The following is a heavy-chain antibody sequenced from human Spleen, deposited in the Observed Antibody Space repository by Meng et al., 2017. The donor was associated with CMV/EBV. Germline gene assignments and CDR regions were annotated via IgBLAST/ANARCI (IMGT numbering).Heavy chain of an antibody. CDR2: ISFDADNI. V-gene: IGHV3-30-3*01. CDR1: TFSNFA. Sequence: TFSNFAMHWVRQAPGKGLGWVAVISFDADNIYYADSVKGRFTISRDNSKNTLYLQMNSLRPEDTAVYYCARGDLGYYDSSGVWAFGIWGQGTMVTVSS. CDR3: ARGDLGYYDSSGVWAFGI. J-gene: IGHJ3*02. D-gene: IGHD3-22*01.